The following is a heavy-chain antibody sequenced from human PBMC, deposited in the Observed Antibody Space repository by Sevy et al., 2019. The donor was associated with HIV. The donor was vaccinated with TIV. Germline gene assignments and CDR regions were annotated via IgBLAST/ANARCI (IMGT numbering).Heavy chain of an antibody. Sequence: GGSLRLSCAASGFTFSNYWMSWVRQAPGKGLEWVANIKQGGSEKYYVDSVKGRFTISRENAKNSLYLQMNSLRVEDTAVYYSARGGDDGAFDIWGQGTMVTVSS. J-gene: IGHJ3*02. CDR2: IKQGGSEK. CDR1: GFTFSNYW. D-gene: IGHD2-21*02. CDR3: ARGGDDGAFDI. V-gene: IGHV3-7*01.